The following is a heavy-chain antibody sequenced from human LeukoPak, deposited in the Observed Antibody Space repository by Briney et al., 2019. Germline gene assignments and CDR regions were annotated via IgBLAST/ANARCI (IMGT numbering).Heavy chain of an antibody. CDR3: ATGRWLQFGYYYYYMDV. CDR2: IIPIFGTA. CDR1: GGTFSSYA. D-gene: IGHD5-24*01. J-gene: IGHJ6*03. V-gene: IGHV1-69*05. Sequence: ASVKVSCKASGGTFSSYAISWVRQAPGQGLEWMGGIIPIFGTANYAQKFQGRVTITTDESTSTAYMELSSLRSEDTAVYYCATGRWLQFGYYYYYMDVWGKGTTVTVSS.